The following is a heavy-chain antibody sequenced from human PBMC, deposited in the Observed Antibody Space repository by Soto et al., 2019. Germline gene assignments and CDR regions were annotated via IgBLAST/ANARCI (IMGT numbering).Heavy chain of an antibody. CDR2: INAGGTTT. D-gene: IGHD1-1*01. CDR3: VRGPNSLDY. Sequence: PGGSLRLSCAASGFTFSHYWMHWVRQAPGKGLVWVSRINAGGTTTSYADSVKGRFTISRDNAENTLYLQMTNLRVEDTAVYYCVRGPNSLDYWAQGTLVTVSS. J-gene: IGHJ4*02. CDR1: GFTFSHYW. V-gene: IGHV3-74*01.